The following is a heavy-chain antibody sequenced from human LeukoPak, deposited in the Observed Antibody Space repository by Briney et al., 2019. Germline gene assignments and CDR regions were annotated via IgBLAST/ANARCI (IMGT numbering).Heavy chain of an antibody. CDR2: IYSGGST. Sequence: GGSLRLSCAASGFTFSSYAMSWARQAPGKGLEWVSVIYSGGSTYYADSVKGRFTISRDNSKNTLYLQMNSLRAEDTAVYYCARTSVFYYGMDVWGQGTTVTVSS. CDR1: GFTFSSYA. CDR3: ARTSVFYYGMDV. J-gene: IGHJ6*02. V-gene: IGHV3-53*01.